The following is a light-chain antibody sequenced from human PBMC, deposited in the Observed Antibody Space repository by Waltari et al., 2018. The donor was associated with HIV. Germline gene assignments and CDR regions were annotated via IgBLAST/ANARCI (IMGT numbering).Light chain of an antibody. CDR2: WAS. Sequence: DIVMTQSPDSLVVSLGERATINCKSSQSLLYDSNNKNYFGWYQQKPGQPPKLLIYWASTRESGVPDRFSGSGSGTDFTLTISSLQAEDVAVYYCQQYYDTPLTFGGGTKVEIK. J-gene: IGKJ4*01. CDR1: QSLLYDSNNKNY. V-gene: IGKV4-1*01. CDR3: QQYYDTPLT.